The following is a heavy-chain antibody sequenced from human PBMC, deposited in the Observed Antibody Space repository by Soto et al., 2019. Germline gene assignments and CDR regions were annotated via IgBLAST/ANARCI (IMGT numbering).Heavy chain of an antibody. Sequence: GGSLRLSCAASGFTFSSYAMSWVRQAPGKGLEWVSAISGSGGSTYYADSVKGRFTISRDNSKNTLYLQMNSLRAEDTAVYYCAKGLMAYDILTGFDYWGQGTLVTVSS. D-gene: IGHD3-9*01. V-gene: IGHV3-23*01. CDR1: GFTFSSYA. J-gene: IGHJ4*02. CDR3: AKGLMAYDILTGFDY. CDR2: ISGSGGST.